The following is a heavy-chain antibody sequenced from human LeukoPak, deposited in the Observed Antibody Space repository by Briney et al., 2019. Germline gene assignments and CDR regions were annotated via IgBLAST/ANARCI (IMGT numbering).Heavy chain of an antibody. D-gene: IGHD4-17*01. CDR3: AKDHPTNDYGDYYFDY. CDR1: EFTFSSYG. Sequence: GGSLRLSCAASEFTFSSYGMHWVRQAPGKGLEWVAVISYDGSNKYYADSVKGRFTISRDNSKNTLYLQMNSLRAEDTAVYYCAKDHPTNDYGDYYFDYWGQGTLVTVSS. V-gene: IGHV3-30*18. CDR2: ISYDGSNK. J-gene: IGHJ4*02.